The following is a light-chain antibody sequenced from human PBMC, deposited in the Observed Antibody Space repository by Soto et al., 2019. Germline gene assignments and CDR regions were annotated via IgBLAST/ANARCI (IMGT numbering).Light chain of an antibody. V-gene: IGKV3-20*01. CDR3: QHYDGSPRT. CDR2: GVF. J-gene: IGKJ2*01. Sequence: ETVLTQSPGTVSLSPGERATLSCTTSQSVKSNYLAWYQQKPGQAPRLLIYGVFNRATGIPDRSSGSGSGTDFTLTISGLEPEDSAVYYCQHYDGSPRTFGQGTKLEI. CDR1: QSVKSNY.